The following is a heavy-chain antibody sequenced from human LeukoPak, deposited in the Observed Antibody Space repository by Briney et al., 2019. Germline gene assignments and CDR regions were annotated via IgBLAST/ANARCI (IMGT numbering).Heavy chain of an antibody. V-gene: IGHV3-30-3*01. J-gene: IGHJ6*03. Sequence: GGSLRLSCAASGFTFSSYWMSWVRQAPGKGLEWVAIISYDGSNKYYADSVKDRFTISRDNSKNTLYLQMNSLRPEDTAVYYCARGGSGSYYYYYYYMDVWGKGTTVTVSS. D-gene: IGHD3-10*01. CDR2: ISYDGSNK. CDR3: ARGGSGSYYYYYYYMDV. CDR1: GFTFSSYW.